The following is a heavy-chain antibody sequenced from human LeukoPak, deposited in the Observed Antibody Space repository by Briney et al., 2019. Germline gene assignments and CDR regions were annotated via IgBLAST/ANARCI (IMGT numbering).Heavy chain of an antibody. V-gene: IGHV3-23*01. Sequence: PGGSLRLSCTASGFTVSTYAMSWVRQTPEKGLEWVSAISGSGGSTYYADSVKGRFTISRDNSKNTLYLQMNSLRAEDTAVYYCAKDRGFGEYFPFFYWGQGTLVTVSS. CDR1: GFTVSTYA. J-gene: IGHJ4*02. CDR3: AKDRGFGEYFPFFY. CDR2: ISGSGGST. D-gene: IGHD3-10*01.